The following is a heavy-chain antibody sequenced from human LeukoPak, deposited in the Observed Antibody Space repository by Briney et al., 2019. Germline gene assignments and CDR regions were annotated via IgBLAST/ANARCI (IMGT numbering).Heavy chain of an antibody. CDR1: RGSISGSSYY. V-gene: IGHV4-39*07. Sequence: SETLSLTCTVSRGSISGSSYYWGWIRQPPGKGLEWIGSIYYSGSTYYSPPLKSRVTISVDTSKNQFSLNLRSVTAADTAVYYCARGGEYYDVLTGYSLYNWFDPWGQGTLVTVSS. CDR3: ARGGEYYDVLTGYSLYNWFDP. CDR2: IYYSGST. J-gene: IGHJ5*02. D-gene: IGHD3-9*01.